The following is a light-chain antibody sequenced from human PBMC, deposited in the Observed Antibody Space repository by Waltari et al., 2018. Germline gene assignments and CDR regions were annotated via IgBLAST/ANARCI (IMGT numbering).Light chain of an antibody. CDR2: GAS. CDR1: QTVRTTY. J-gene: IGKJ4*01. CDR3: QQYDISPLT. Sequence: EIVLTQSPGTLSLSPGERATLSCRASQTVRTTYLAWYQQKPGQAPTLLIYGASSRATGIPDRFSGSWSGTDFSLTISSLEPEDFAVYYCQQYDISPLTFGGGTKVEIK. V-gene: IGKV3-20*01.